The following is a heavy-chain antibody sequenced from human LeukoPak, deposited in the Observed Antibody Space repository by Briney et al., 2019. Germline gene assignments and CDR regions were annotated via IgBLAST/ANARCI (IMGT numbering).Heavy chain of an antibody. CDR2: IYTSGST. Sequence: SETLSLTCTVSGGSISSGSYYWSWIRQPAGKGLEWIGRIYTSGSTNYNPSLKSRATISVDTSKNQFSLKLSSVTAADTAVYYCASYGDYVPAFDIWGQGTMVTVSS. J-gene: IGHJ3*02. CDR1: GGSISSGSYY. V-gene: IGHV4-61*02. D-gene: IGHD4-17*01. CDR3: ASYGDYVPAFDI.